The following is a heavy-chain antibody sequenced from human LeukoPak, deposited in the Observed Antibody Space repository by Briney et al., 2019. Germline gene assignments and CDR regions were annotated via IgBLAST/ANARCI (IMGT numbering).Heavy chain of an antibody. J-gene: IGHJ4*02. CDR2: IIPIFGTA. CDR1: GGTFSSYA. V-gene: IGHV1-69*05. D-gene: IGHD3-9*01. CDR3: ARAQSRNVLRYFDWSATSFDY. Sequence: GSSVKVSCKASGGTFSSYAISWVRQAPGQGFEWMGRIIPIFGTANYAQKFQGRVTITTDESTSTAYMELSSLRSEDTAVYYCARAQSRNVLRYFDWSATSFDYWGQGTLVTVSS.